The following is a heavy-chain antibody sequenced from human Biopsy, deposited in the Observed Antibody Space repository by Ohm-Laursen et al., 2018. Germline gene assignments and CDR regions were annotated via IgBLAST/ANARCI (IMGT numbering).Heavy chain of an antibody. Sequence: GTLSLTCPVAGGSIKSYYWNWIRQSPGKGLEWIGFIYYTGHTNYNPSLKSRATISVDTSKNQFSLKVISVTAADTAVYYCARLTGDPSYWGQGILVTVSS. CDR3: ARLTGDPSY. CDR1: GGSIKSYY. CDR2: IYYTGHT. D-gene: IGHD7-27*01. J-gene: IGHJ4*02. V-gene: IGHV4-59*01.